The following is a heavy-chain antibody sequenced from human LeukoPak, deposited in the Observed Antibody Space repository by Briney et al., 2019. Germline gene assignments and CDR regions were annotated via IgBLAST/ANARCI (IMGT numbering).Heavy chain of an antibody. D-gene: IGHD3-22*01. CDR1: GFTFSSYS. CDR2: ISSSSSTI. Sequence: GGSLRLSCAASGFTFSSYSMNWIRQAPGKGLEWVSYISSSSSTIYYADSVKGRFTISRDNAKNSLYLQMNSLRDEDTAVYYCARDQYYYDSSESWYFDLWGRGTLVTVSS. CDR3: ARDQYYYDSSESWYFDL. J-gene: IGHJ2*01. V-gene: IGHV3-48*02.